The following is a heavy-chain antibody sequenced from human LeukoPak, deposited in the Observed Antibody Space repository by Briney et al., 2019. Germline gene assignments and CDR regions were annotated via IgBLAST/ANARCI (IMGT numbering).Heavy chain of an antibody. V-gene: IGHV3-21*01. J-gene: IGHJ4*02. Sequence: GGSLRLSCAASGFTFSSYSMIWVRQAPGKGLEWVSSISSSSSYIYYADSVKGRFTVSRDHAKNSLYLQMNSLRAEDTAVYYCARAETGYYYDSSGYPFAYWGQGTLVTVSS. D-gene: IGHD3-22*01. CDR1: GFTFSSYS. CDR3: ARAETGYYYDSSGYPFAY. CDR2: ISSSSSYI.